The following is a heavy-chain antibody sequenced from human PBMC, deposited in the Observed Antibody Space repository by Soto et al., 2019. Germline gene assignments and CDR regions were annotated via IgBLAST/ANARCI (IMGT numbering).Heavy chain of an antibody. CDR1: GGSISSGGYY. D-gene: IGHD3-22*01. CDR2: VYYSGST. J-gene: IGHJ3*02. Sequence: QVQLQESGPGLVKPSQTLSLTCTVSGGSISSGGYYWSWIRQHPGKGLGWIGYVYYSGSTYYNPSLKSRVTISVDTSKNQFSLKLSSVTAADTAVYYCARDNYYDSSGYYRGDDAFDIWGQGTMVTVSS. CDR3: ARDNYYDSSGYYRGDDAFDI. V-gene: IGHV4-31*03.